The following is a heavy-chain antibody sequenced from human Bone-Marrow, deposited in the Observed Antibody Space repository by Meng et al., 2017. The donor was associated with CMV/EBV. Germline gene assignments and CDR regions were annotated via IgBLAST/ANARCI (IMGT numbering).Heavy chain of an antibody. D-gene: IGHD2-2*01. CDR3: ARDKRVVPAAIAHYYGMDV. CDR2: IIPIFGTA. CDR1: GGTFSSYA. V-gene: IGHV1-69*05. J-gene: IGHJ6*02. Sequence: SVKVSCKASGGTFSSYAISWVRQAPGQGLEWMGGIIPIFGTANYAQKFQGRVTITTDESTSTAYMELSSLRSEDTAVYYCARDKRVVPAAIAHYYGMDVWGQGTTVTVSS.